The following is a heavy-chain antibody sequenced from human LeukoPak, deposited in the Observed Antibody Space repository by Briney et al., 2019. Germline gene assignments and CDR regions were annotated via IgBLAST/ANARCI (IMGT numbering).Heavy chain of an antibody. V-gene: IGHV4-4*07. CDR2: IHTSGST. CDR3: AREGGPYRPLDY. Sequence: SETLSLTCTVSGGSVSDYYWSWIRQPAGKGLEWIGRIHTSGSTNHNPSLKSRLTMSVDTSKNQFSLKLSSVTAADTAVYYCAREGGPYRPLDYSGQGTLVTVSS. J-gene: IGHJ4*02. CDR1: GGSVSDYY.